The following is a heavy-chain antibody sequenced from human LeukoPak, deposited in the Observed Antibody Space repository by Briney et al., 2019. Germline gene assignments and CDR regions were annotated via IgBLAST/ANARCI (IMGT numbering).Heavy chain of an antibody. CDR1: GLTFSTSW. V-gene: IGHV3-7*04. CDR2: IKEEGSEE. D-gene: IGHD5-12*01. J-gene: IGHJ4*02. CDR3: ARGYSGYEFGY. Sequence: PGGSLRLSCAASGLTFSTSWMNWVRQAPGKGLEWVANIKEEGSEEYYVDSVKGRFTISRDNARKSLYLQMNSLRVEDTAVYYCARGYSGYEFGYWGQGTLVTVSA.